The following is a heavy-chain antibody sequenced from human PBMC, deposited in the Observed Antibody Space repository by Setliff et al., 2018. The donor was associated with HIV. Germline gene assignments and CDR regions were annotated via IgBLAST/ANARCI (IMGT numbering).Heavy chain of an antibody. D-gene: IGHD1-26*01. CDR3: ARGYLISGTQKSYYMDV. Sequence: ASVKVSCKASGYTFTSYDINWVRQATGQGLEWMAWMNPNSGNTGYTQKFQGRVTITRSTSINTAYMELSTLRSEDTAVYYCARGYLISGTQKSYYMDVWGKGTTVTVSS. J-gene: IGHJ6*03. V-gene: IGHV1-8*03. CDR1: GYTFTSYD. CDR2: MNPNSGNT.